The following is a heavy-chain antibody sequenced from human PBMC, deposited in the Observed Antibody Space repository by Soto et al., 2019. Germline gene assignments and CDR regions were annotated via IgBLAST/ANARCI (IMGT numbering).Heavy chain of an antibody. CDR3: ARGGLQHALDL. CDR1: GFTFSNYW. D-gene: IGHD2-21*01. Sequence: EVQLVESGGGLVQPGGSLRLSCAASGFTFSNYWMYWVRQAPGKGLVWVSRVNTDGTDTTHADSVKGRFTISRDNAENTLYLQMNSLRAEDTAVYYCARGGLQHALDLWGQGSTVTVSS. V-gene: IGHV3-74*03. CDR2: VNTDGTDT. J-gene: IGHJ6*02.